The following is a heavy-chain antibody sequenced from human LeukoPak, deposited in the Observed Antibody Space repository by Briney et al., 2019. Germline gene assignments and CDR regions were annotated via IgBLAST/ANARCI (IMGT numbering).Heavy chain of an antibody. CDR3: TRHRGSGWYTA. V-gene: IGHV4-59*01. Sequence: SETLSLTCTVSGGSISSYYWSWIRQPPGKGLEWIGYIYYSGSTNYNPSLKSRVTISVDTSKNQFSLKLSSVTAADTAVYYCTRHRGSGWYTAWCQGTLVTVSS. CDR2: IYYSGST. J-gene: IGHJ5*02. CDR1: GGSISSYY. D-gene: IGHD6-19*01.